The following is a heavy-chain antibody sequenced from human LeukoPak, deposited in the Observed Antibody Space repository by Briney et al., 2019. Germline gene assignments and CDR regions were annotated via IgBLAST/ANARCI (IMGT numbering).Heavy chain of an antibody. J-gene: IGHJ4*02. V-gene: IGHV4-39*07. Sequence: PSETLSLTCTVSGDSISSSSYYWGWIRQPPGTGLEWIGSIYYSGTTYYNPSLKSRVTMSVDTSKNQFSLILSSVTAADTAVYFCARGLPTIVVVPAAMTLWGQGTLVTVSS. CDR2: IYYSGTT. CDR3: ARGLPTIVVVPAAMTL. CDR1: GDSISSSSYY. D-gene: IGHD2-2*01.